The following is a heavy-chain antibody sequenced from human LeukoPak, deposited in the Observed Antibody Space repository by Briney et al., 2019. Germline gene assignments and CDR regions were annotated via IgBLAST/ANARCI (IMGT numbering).Heavy chain of an antibody. V-gene: IGHV1-18*01. J-gene: IGHJ6*02. D-gene: IGHD6-19*01. CDR1: GYTFTSHG. CDR3: ATTGGYSSGWTYYYYGTDV. Sequence: GASVKVSCKASGYTFTSHGISWVRQAPGQGLEWMGWISAYNGNTNYAQKLQGRVTMTTDTSTSTAYMELRSLRSEDTAVYYCATTGGYSSGWTYYYYGTDVWGQGTTVTVSS. CDR2: ISAYNGNT.